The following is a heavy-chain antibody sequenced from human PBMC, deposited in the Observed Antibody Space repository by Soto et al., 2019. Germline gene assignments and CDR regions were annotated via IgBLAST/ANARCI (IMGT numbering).Heavy chain of an antibody. CDR3: AKTMGDDRAPQRYYYYGMDA. D-gene: IGHD3-16*01. J-gene: IGHJ6*02. CDR2: ISGSGGST. Sequence: GGSLRLSCAASGFTFSSYAMSWVRQAPGKGLEWVSAISGSGGSTYYADSVKGRFTISRDNSKNTLYLQMNSLRAEDTAVYYCAKTMGDDRAPQRYYYYGMDAWGQGTTVTVSS. V-gene: IGHV3-23*01. CDR1: GFTFSSYA.